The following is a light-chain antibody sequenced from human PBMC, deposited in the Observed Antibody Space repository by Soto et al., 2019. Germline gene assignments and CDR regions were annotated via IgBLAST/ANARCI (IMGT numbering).Light chain of an antibody. V-gene: IGKV1-5*01. CDR3: QQYGSTPLT. J-gene: IGKJ4*01. CDR2: DAS. CDR1: QSISSW. Sequence: DIQMTQSPSTLSASVGDRVTITCRASQSISSWLAWYQQKPGKAPKVLIYDASSLESGVPSRFSGSGSGTEFTLTISSLQPDDFATYYCQQYGSTPLTFGGGTKVDIK.